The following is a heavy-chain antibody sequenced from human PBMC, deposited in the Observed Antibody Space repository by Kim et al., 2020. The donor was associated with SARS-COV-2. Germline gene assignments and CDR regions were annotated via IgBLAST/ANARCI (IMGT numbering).Heavy chain of an antibody. V-gene: IGHV1-46*01. Sequence: YAQKFQGRVTMTRDTSTSTVYMELSSLRSEDTAVYYCARDHYYGSGSYGYWGQGTLVTVSS. CDR3: ARDHYYGSGSYGY. J-gene: IGHJ4*02. D-gene: IGHD3-10*01.